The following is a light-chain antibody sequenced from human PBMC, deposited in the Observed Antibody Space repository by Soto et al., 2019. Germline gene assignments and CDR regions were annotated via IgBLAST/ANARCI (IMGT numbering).Light chain of an antibody. Sequence: DIQMTQSPSSLSASVGDRVTITCRASQSISSYLNWYQQKPGKAPKLLIYAASSFESGVPSRFSGSVSATEFTLTISSLHPDDFATYYCQQSYSTLWTFGQGTKVEIK. V-gene: IGKV1-39*01. J-gene: IGKJ1*01. CDR2: AAS. CDR1: QSISSY. CDR3: QQSYSTLWT.